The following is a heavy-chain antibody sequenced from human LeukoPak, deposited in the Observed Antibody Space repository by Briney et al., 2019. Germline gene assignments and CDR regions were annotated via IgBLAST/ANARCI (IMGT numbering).Heavy chain of an antibody. J-gene: IGHJ1*01. CDR1: GFTLNDYY. CDR2: ISSNSGAV. CDR3: ARVHNTAF. V-gene: IGHV3-11*01. D-gene: IGHD5-18*01. Sequence: GGSLRLSCAGSGFTLNDYYVNWLRQAPGKGLEWISYISSNSGAVNYADSVKGRFTMSRDYAKNSVYLEMTSLRGEDTGVYYCARVHNTAFWGQGILVTVSS.